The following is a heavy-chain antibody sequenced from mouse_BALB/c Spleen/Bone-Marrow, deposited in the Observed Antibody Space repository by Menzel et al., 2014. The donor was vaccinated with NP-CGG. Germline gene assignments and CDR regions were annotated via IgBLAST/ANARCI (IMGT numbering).Heavy chain of an antibody. V-gene: IGHV1-5*01. D-gene: IGHD1-1*01. CDR2: ICPGNSDT. CDR3: TLGTTDPIAY. Sequence: EVQLQQSGTVLARPGASVKMSCKASGYTFTSYWMHWVKQRPGQGLEWIGAICPGNSDTSYNQKFKGKAKLTAVTSTSTAYMELSSLTNDDSVDYYGTLGTTDPIAYWGQGTLVTVSA. CDR1: GYTFTSYW. J-gene: IGHJ3*01.